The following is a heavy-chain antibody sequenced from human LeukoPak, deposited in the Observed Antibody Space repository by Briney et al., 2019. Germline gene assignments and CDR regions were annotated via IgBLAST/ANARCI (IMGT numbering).Heavy chain of an antibody. V-gene: IGHV3-11*01. CDR1: GFTFSDYS. CDR3: VRDSYDASGCIDS. J-gene: IGHJ4*02. D-gene: IGHD3-22*01. CDR2: ISRSGNSI. Sequence: GGSLRLSCAASGFTFSDYSMSWIRQAPGKGLEWLSYISRSGNSIFSADSVKGRFTISRDNAKNSLYLQLNSLKADDTAMYHCVRDSYDASGCIDSWGQGTQVTVSS.